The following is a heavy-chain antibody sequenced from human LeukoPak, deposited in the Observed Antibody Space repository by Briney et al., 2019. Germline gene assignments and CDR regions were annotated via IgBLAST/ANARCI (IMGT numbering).Heavy chain of an antibody. CDR1: GFTFSSYA. CDR2: ISGSGGSA. CDR3: AKRIIQLWFIGFDY. J-gene: IGHJ4*02. V-gene: IGHV3-23*01. D-gene: IGHD5-18*01. Sequence: GGSLRLSCAASGFTFSSYAMSWVRQAPGKGLEWVSAISGSGGSAYYADSVKGRFTISRDNSKNTLYLQMNSLRAEDTAVYYCAKRIIQLWFIGFDYWGQGTLVTVSS.